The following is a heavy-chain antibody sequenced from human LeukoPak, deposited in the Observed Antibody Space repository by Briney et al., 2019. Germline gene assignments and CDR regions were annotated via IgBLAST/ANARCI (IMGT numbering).Heavy chain of an antibody. J-gene: IGHJ4*02. V-gene: IGHV1-18*01. Sequence: ASVKVSCKASGYTFTSYGISWVRQAPGQGLEWMEWISAYNGNTNYAQKLQGRVTMTEDTSTDTAYMELSSLRSEDTAVYYCATRGYGDPRVGLDYWGQGTLVTVSS. CDR2: ISAYNGNT. CDR1: GYTFTSYG. CDR3: ATRGYGDPRVGLDY. D-gene: IGHD4-17*01.